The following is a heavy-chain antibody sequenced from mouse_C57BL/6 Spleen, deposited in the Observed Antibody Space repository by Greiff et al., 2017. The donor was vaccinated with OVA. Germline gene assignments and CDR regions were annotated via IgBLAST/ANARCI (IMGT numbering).Heavy chain of an antibody. Sequence: EVKLQESGGGLVKPGGSLKLSCAASGFTFSSYAMSWVRQTPEKRLEWVATLNAGGSCTNYTDNVKGRITISRDNATHNLYLQMSHLKSEDTSMYSCARDSTFDYWGQGTTLTVSS. D-gene: IGHD1-1*01. V-gene: IGHV5-4*01. CDR3: ARDSTFDY. J-gene: IGHJ2*01. CDR2: LNAGGSCT. CDR1: GFTFSSYA.